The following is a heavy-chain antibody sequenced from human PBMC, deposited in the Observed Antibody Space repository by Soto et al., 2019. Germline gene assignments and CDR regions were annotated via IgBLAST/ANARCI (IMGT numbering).Heavy chain of an antibody. CDR3: GREGQQLAQEQFFQFNGVDV. CDR1: GYNLREYG. D-gene: IGHD6-13*01. Sequence: QVQLVQSGVEVKKPGASVKVSCTAYGYNLREYGVSWLRQAPGLGFEWMGWISGDNVNRRSSRKFQDRLTMTTDTSTNTASLELRSLRSDDTALYYCGREGQQLAQEQFFQFNGVDVWGQGTSVTVSS. V-gene: IGHV1-18*01. CDR2: ISGDNVNR. J-gene: IGHJ6*02.